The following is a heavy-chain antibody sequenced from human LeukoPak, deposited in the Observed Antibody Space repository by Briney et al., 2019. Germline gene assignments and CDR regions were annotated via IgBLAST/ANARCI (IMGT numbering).Heavy chain of an antibody. CDR2: ISGSGGST. D-gene: IGHD6-13*01. CDR1: GFTVSSNY. V-gene: IGHV3-23*01. CDR3: AKRYGSSSWYFDY. J-gene: IGHJ4*02. Sequence: GGSLRLSCAASGFTVSSNYMTWVRQAPGKGLEWVSAISGSGGSTYYADSVKGRFTISRDNSKNTLYLQMNSLRAEDTAVYYCAKRYGSSSWYFDYWGQGTLVTVSS.